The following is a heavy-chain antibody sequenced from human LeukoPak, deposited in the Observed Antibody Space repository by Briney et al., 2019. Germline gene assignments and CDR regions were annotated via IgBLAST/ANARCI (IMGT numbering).Heavy chain of an antibody. J-gene: IGHJ4*02. CDR1: GYTFTSYW. V-gene: IGHV5-51*01. CDR2: IYPGDSDT. CDR3: ARHPGVIVPIDY. D-gene: IGHD3-16*02. Sequence: GESLKISCQGSGYTFTSYWIGWVRQMPGKGLEWMGFIYPGDSDTRYSPSFQGQVTISADKSISTAYLLWSSLKASDTAIYYCARHPGVIVPIDYWGQGTLVTVSS.